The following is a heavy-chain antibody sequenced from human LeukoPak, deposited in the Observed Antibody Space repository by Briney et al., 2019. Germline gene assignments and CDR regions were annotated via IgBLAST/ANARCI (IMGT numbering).Heavy chain of an antibody. V-gene: IGHV1-18*01. D-gene: IGHD2-2*01. Sequence: GASVKVSCKASGYTFTSHGISWVRHAPGQGLEWMGWISAYNGNTNYAQKLQGRVTMTTDTSTSTAYMELRSLRSDDTAVYYCARTVSCSSTSCYLSDYWGQGTLVTVSS. CDR3: ARTVSCSSTSCYLSDY. J-gene: IGHJ4*02. CDR2: ISAYNGNT. CDR1: GYTFTSHG.